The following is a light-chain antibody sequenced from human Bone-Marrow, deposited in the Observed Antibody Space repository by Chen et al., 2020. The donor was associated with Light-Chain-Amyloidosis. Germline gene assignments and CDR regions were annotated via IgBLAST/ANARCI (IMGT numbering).Light chain of an antibody. CDR2: EVS. CDR3: SSFTSRSTRV. Sequence: QSALTQSASVSGSPGQSITIFCTGTSSDVGGYNYVSWYQHHPGEAPKLMIYEVSNRPSGVSNRFSGSKSGNTASLTISGLQAEDEADYYCSSFTSRSTRVFGGGTKLTVL. V-gene: IGLV2-14*01. J-gene: IGLJ3*02. CDR1: SSDVGGYNY.